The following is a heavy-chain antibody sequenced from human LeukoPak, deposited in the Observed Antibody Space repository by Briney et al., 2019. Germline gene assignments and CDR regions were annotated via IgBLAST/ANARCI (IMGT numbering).Heavy chain of an antibody. CDR2: INWNGGST. J-gene: IGHJ4*02. CDR3: ARGGYYDSSVVY. CDR1: GITFSNAW. Sequence: GGSLRLSCAASGITFSNAWKSWVRQAPGKGLEWVSGINWNGGSTGYADSVKGRFTISRDNAKNSLYLQMNSLRAEDTALYYCARGGYYDSSVVYWGQGTLVTVSS. D-gene: IGHD3-22*01. V-gene: IGHV3-20*04.